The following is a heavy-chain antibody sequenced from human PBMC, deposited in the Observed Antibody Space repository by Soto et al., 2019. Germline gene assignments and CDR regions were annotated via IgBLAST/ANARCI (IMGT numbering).Heavy chain of an antibody. J-gene: IGHJ4*02. CDR3: ARGREVGYSYGYYFDY. V-gene: IGHV4-59*01. Sequence: SETLSLTCTVSGGSISSYYWSWIRQPPGKGLEWIGYIYYSGSTNYNPSLKSRVTISVDTSKNQFSLKLSSVTAADTAVYYCARGREVGYSYGYYFDYWGQGTLVTVSS. CDR2: IYYSGST. D-gene: IGHD5-18*01. CDR1: GGSISSYY.